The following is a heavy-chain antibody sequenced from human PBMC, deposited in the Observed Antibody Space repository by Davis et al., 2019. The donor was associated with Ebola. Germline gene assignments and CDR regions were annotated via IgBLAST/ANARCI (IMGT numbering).Heavy chain of an antibody. CDR1: GFTFSSYA. V-gene: IGHV3-23*01. J-gene: IGHJ6*03. CDR3: SNDFWSGAYTGHFSYYMDV. D-gene: IGHD3-3*01. CDR2: ISGSGGTT. Sequence: GESLKISCAASGFTFSSYAMNWVRQAPGKGLEWVSSISGSGGTTYYADSVKGRFTISRDNSKNTLYQQMNSLRAEDTAVYYCSNDFWSGAYTGHFSYYMDVWGKGTTVTVSS.